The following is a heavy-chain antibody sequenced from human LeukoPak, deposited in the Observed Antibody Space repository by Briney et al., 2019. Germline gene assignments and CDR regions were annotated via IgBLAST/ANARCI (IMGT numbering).Heavy chain of an antibody. D-gene: IGHD2-2*02. CDR3: ARSTVVVPAAISHYYYYMDV. V-gene: IGHV1-69*13. CDR1: GGTFSSYA. Sequence: SVKVSCXASGGTFSSYAISWVRLARGQGLEWMGGIIPIFGTANYAQKFQGRVTITADESTSTAYMELSSLRSEDTAVYYCARSTVVVPAAISHYYYYMDVWGKGTMVTVSS. CDR2: IIPIFGTA. J-gene: IGHJ6*03.